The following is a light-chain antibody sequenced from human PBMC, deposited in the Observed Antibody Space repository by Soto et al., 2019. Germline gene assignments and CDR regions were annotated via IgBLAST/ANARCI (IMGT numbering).Light chain of an antibody. CDR1: QSMGRS. V-gene: IGKV1-5*03. J-gene: IGKJ1*01. Sequence: DIQITQSPSTLSASVGDRAALTSRASQSMGRSLAWYHHQPGKLPKLLIYQASSLEGGVPSRFRGSGSEREFTLTISSLQPEDFATYDCQQYLSYPWTFGQGTKVDIK. CDR3: QQYLSYPWT. CDR2: QAS.